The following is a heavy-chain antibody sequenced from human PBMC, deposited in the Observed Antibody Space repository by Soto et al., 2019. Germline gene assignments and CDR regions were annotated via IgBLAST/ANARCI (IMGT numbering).Heavy chain of an antibody. CDR3: AKDRLAGNFDY. CDR1: GFTFNNYA. CDR2: ISNTGGGT. Sequence: EVQLLDSEGGLVQPGGSLGLSCAASGFTFNNYAMNWVRQAPGMGLEWVATISNTGGGTYYADSVKGRFTISRDNSKNTLYLQMSSLRVEDTAVYYCAKDRLAGNFDYWGQGAQVTVSS. J-gene: IGHJ4*02. V-gene: IGHV3-23*01.